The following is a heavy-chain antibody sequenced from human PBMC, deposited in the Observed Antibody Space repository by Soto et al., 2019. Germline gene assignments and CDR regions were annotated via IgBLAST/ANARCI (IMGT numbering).Heavy chain of an antibody. Sequence: QAQLQESGPGPVKPSETLSITCTVSGGSVSGGTHYWSCIRQPPGKGLEWIGYIYNGGSTNYNPYLNSRVTISVDTSKNQFSLKLSAVTAADAAVYYCARGYRTSWYWFDLWGRGTLVTVSS. V-gene: IGHV4-61*01. CDR1: GGSVSGGTHY. J-gene: IGHJ2*01. CDR3: ARGYRTSWYWFDL. D-gene: IGHD6-13*01. CDR2: IYNGGST.